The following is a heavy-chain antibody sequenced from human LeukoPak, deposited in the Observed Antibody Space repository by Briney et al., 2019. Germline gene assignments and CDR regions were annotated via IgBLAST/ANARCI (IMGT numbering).Heavy chain of an antibody. D-gene: IGHD3-22*01. CDR1: GGSISSYY. V-gene: IGHV4-4*07. J-gene: IGHJ4*02. CDR2: IYTSGST. CDR3: ARDTYYYDSSGYWADY. Sequence: PSETLSLTCTVSGGSISSYYWSWIRQPAGKGLEWIGRIYTSGSTNYNPSLKSRVTMSVDTSKNQFSLKLSSVTAADTAVYYCARDTYYYDSSGYWADYWGQGTLATVSS.